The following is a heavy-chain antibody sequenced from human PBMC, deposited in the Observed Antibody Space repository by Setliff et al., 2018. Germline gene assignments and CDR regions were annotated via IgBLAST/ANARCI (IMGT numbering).Heavy chain of an antibody. J-gene: IGHJ5*01. V-gene: IGHV3-23*01. Sequence: GGSLRLSCVASGLPFSNSNMNWVRQAPGEGLEWVSSISSISDSTYYTDSVKGRFTISRDNSKNTVYLQMNNLRADDTAIYYCARDLGNWFDPWGQGTLVTVSS. CDR2: ISSISDST. CDR3: ARDLGNWFDP. CDR1: GLPFSNSN. D-gene: IGHD3-16*01.